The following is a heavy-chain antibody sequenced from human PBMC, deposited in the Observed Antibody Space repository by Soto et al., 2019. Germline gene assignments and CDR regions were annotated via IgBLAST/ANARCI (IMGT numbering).Heavy chain of an antibody. CDR3: VNYRSRGAAGTTPDY. CDR1: GFTFSSYV. V-gene: IGHV3-23*01. CDR2: ISGSGGST. J-gene: IGHJ4*02. D-gene: IGHD6-13*01. Sequence: GGSLRLSCAASGFTFSSYVMNWVRQAPGKGLEWVSAISGSGGSTYYADSVKGRFTISRDNSKNTLYLQMNSLRAEDTAVYYCVNYRSRGAAGTTPDYWGQGTLVTVSS.